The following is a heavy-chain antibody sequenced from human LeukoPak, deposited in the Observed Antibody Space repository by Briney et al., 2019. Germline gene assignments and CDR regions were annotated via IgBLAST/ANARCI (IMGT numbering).Heavy chain of an antibody. CDR1: GGSFSGYY. CDR3: ARHGPTYYYDSSGYYPDY. CDR2: INHSGST. V-gene: IGHV4-34*01. Sequence: SETLSLTCAVYGGSFSGYYWSWIRQPPKKGLEWIGEINHSGSTNYNPSLKSRVTISVDTSKNQFSLKLGSVTAADTAVYYCARHGPTYYYDSSGYYPDYWGQGTLVTVSS. D-gene: IGHD3-22*01. J-gene: IGHJ4*02.